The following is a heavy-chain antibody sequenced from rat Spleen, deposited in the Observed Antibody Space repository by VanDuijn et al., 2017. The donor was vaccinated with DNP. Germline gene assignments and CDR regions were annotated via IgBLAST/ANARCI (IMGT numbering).Heavy chain of an antibody. J-gene: IGHJ1*01. CDR2: ISSGGGNT. V-gene: IGHV5-25*01. CDR3: ARQGSYAWFFDF. CDR1: GFTFSNYY. D-gene: IGHD1-3*01. Sequence: EVQLVESGGGLVQPGRSMKLSCAASGFTFSNYYMAWVRQAPTKGLEWVASISSGGGNTYYRDSVKGRFTISRDNAKSTLYLQMGSLRSEDTATFYCARQGSYAWFFDFWGPGTMVTVSS.